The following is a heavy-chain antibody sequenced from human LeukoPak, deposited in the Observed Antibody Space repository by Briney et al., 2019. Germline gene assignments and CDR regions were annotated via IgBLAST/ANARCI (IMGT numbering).Heavy chain of an antibody. Sequence: ASVKVSCKASGYTFTSYDINWVRQATGQGLEWMGWMNPNSGNTGYAQKFQGRVTMTRNTSISTAYMELSSLRSEDTAVYYCARDHHYYDFWSGYFTSYSYYDCYMDVWAKEPAVSVSS. J-gene: IGHJ6*03. CDR1: GYTFTSYD. D-gene: IGHD3-3*01. CDR2: MNPNSGNT. V-gene: IGHV1-8*01. CDR3: ARDHHYYDFWSGYFTSYSYYDCYMDV.